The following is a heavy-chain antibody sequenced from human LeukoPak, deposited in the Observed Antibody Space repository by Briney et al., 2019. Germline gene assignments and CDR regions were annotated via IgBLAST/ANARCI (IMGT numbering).Heavy chain of an antibody. D-gene: IGHD3-3*01. CDR2: ISAYNGNT. Sequence: ASVKVSCKASGYTFTSYGISWVRQAPGQGLEWMGWISAYNGNTNYGQKLQGRVTMTTDTSTSTAYMELRSLRSDDTAVYYCARVRYYDLWSGYSDWYFDLWGRGTLVTVSS. CDR3: ARVRYYDLWSGYSDWYFDL. CDR1: GYTFTSYG. V-gene: IGHV1-18*01. J-gene: IGHJ2*01.